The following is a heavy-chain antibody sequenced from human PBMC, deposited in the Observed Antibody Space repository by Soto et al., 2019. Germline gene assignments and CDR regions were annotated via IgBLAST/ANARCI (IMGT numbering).Heavy chain of an antibody. CDR1: GFTFSSYA. V-gene: IGHV3-23*01. D-gene: IGHD3-10*01. CDR2: ISGSGGST. CDR3: AKRNYGSEFDY. Sequence: EVQLLESGGGLVQPGGSLRLSCAASGFTFSSYAMNWVRQAPGKGLEWVSVISGSGGSTYYADSVKGRFTISRDNSKNTLYLKMNSLRAEDKAVYYCAKRNYGSEFDYWGQGTLVTVSS. J-gene: IGHJ4*02.